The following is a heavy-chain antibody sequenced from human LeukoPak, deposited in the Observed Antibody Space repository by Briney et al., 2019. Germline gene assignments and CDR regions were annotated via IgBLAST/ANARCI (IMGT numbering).Heavy chain of an antibody. Sequence: SETLSLTCTVSGYSISSGYYWGWIRQPPGKGLEWIGSIYHSGSTYYNPSLKSRVTISVDTSKNQFSLKLSSVTAADTAVYYCARGIRYCGGDCYSFDTGIDYWGQGTLVTVSS. D-gene: IGHD2-21*02. CDR3: ARGIRYCGGDCYSFDTGIDY. J-gene: IGHJ4*02. CDR2: IYHSGST. CDR1: GYSISSGYY. V-gene: IGHV4-38-2*02.